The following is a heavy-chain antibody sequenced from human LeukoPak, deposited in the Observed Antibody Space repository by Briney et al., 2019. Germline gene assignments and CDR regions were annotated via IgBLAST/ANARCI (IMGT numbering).Heavy chain of an antibody. D-gene: IGHD2-2*01. CDR3: ARAREGVVVPAYQH. CDR1: GGTFTIYA. V-gene: IGHV1-69*13. CDR2: IIPIFGTA. J-gene: IGHJ1*01. Sequence: SVTVSFTASGGTFTIYAISWVRQAPGQGLEWMGGIIPIFGTANYAQKFQGRVTITADESTSTAYMELSSLRSEDTAVYYCARAREGVVVPAYQHWGQGTLVTVSS.